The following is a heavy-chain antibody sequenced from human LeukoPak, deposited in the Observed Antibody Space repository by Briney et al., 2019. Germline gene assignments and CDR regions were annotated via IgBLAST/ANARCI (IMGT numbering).Heavy chain of an antibody. CDR3: ARCGPKYYYGSGSVNWFDP. CDR1: VGSFSGYY. Sequence: SETLSLTCAVYVGSFSGYYWSWIRQSPGKGLEWIGEINHSASTNYNPSLKSRVTISVDTSKNQFSLKLSSVTAADTAVYYCARCGPKYYYGSGSVNWFDPWGQGTLVTVSS. CDR2: INHSAST. V-gene: IGHV4-34*01. D-gene: IGHD3-10*01. J-gene: IGHJ5*02.